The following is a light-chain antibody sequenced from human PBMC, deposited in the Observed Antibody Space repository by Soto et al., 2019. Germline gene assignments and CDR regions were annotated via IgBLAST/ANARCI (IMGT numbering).Light chain of an antibody. CDR2: DAS. J-gene: IGKJ4*01. CDR1: QDIKNY. CDR3: QQYENPPFT. V-gene: IGKV1-33*01. Sequence: DIQMTQSPSSLSAPVGDRVTITCQASQDIKNYLNWYQQKPGKAPKLLIYDASNLETGVPSRFSGSGSGTDFTFTISSLQPEDISTYYCQQYENPPFTFGGGTKVDIK.